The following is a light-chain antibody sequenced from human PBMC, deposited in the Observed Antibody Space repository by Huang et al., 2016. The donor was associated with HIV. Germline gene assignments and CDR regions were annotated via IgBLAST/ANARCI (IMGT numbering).Light chain of an antibody. J-gene: IGKJ4*01. CDR1: QSLLHRNGNNY. V-gene: IGKV2-28*01. Sequence: DIVMTQSPLSLPVTPGEPASISCRSSQSLLHRNGNNYLDWYLQKPGQSPQLLIYVAFSRASGIPDRFNGSGSGTDFTLKISRVEAEDVGVYYCMQALQTPLTFGGGTKVEVK. CDR3: MQALQTPLT. CDR2: VAF.